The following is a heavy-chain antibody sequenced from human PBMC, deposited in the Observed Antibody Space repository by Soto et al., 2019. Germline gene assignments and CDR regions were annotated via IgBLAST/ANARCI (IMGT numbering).Heavy chain of an antibody. CDR2: IIPVLGTP. D-gene: IGHD6-13*01. CDR3: ASSAGLDHLLNDYALNV. J-gene: IGHJ6*02. Sequence: QVLLVQSSAEVKKPGSSVKVSCKASGGTFTSTAFSWVRQAPGQGLEWMGGIIPVLGTPNYAQKFQARLTFTADASTTTVHMELGSLRSDDTAVYYCASSAGLDHLLNDYALNVWGQGTTVTVSS. V-gene: IGHV1-69*01. CDR1: GGTFTSTA.